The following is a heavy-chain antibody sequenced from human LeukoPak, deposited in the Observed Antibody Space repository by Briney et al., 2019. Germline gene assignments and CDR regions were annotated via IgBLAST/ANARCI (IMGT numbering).Heavy chain of an antibody. V-gene: IGHV3-23*01. CDR2: ISDSGGST. D-gene: IGHD6-13*01. Sequence: GGSLRLSCAASGFTFSSYAMSWVRQAPGRGLEWVSAISDSGGSTYYADSVKGRFTISRDNSKNTLYLQMNSLRAEYTAVYDCAKDSSSWYNWFDPWGQGTLVTVSS. CDR1: GFTFSSYA. J-gene: IGHJ5*02. CDR3: AKDSSSWYNWFDP.